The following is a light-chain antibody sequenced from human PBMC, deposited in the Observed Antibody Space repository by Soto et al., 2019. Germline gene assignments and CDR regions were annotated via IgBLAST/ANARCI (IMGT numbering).Light chain of an antibody. Sequence: LTQPPSVSGAPGRRVTISCTGSSSNIGSTYDVQWYQQLPGTAPKLLIHGNTNRPSGVPDRFSGSKSGTSASLAITGLQADDEADYYCQSYDDSLSVHYVFGTGTKVTVL. CDR2: GNT. CDR3: QSYDDSLSVHYV. V-gene: IGLV1-40*01. CDR1: SSNIGSTYD. J-gene: IGLJ1*01.